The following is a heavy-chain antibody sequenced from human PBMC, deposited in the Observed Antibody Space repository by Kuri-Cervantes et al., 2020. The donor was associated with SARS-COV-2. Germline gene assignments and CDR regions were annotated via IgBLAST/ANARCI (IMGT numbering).Heavy chain of an antibody. CDR3: ASSGHKVAFDI. D-gene: IGHD2-15*01. V-gene: IGHV4-61*02. Sequence: SCTVSGGSISSGSYYWSWIRRPAGKGLEWIGRIYTSGSTNYNPSLKSRVTISVDTSKNQFSLKLSSVTAADTAVYYCASSGHKVAFDIWGQGTMVTVSS. CDR2: IYTSGST. J-gene: IGHJ3*02. CDR1: GGSISSGSYY.